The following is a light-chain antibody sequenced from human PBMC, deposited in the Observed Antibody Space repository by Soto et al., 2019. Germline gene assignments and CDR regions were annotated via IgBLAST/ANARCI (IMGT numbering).Light chain of an antibody. J-gene: IGKJ4*01. CDR2: SAF. CDR1: QGITND. CDR3: LQDYAYPLT. Sequence: AIQMTQSPSSLSACVGDRVTITCRASQGITNDLGWYQQKPGKAPKLLFYSAFTLHSGVPSRFSGSGSGTEFTLTISSLQPEDFATYYCLQDYAYPLTFGGGTKVEIE. V-gene: IGKV1-6*01.